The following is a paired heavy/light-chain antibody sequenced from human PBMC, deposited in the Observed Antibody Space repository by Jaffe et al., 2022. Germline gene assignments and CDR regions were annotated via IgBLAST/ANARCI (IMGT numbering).Heavy chain of an antibody. CDR3: ARDGDYGDYDVPPYFDY. D-gene: IGHD4-17*01. CDR2: INPSGGST. V-gene: IGHV1-46*01. Sequence: QVQLVQSGAEVKKPGASVKVSCKASGYTFTSYYMHWVRQAPGQGLEWMGIINPSGGSTSYAQKFQGRVTMTRDTSTSTVYMELSSLRSEDTAVYYCARDGDYGDYDVPPYFDYWGQGTLVTVSS. J-gene: IGHJ4*02. CDR1: GYTFTSYY.
Light chain of an antibody. V-gene: IGLV3-19*01. CDR1: SLRSYY. Sequence: SSELTQDPAVSVALGQTVRITCQGDSLRSYYASWYQQKPGQAPVLVIYGKNNRPSGIPDRFSGSSSGNTASLTITGAQAEDEADYYCNSRDSSGNHLNVVFGGGTKLTVL. CDR2: GKN. CDR3: NSRDSSGNHLNVV. J-gene: IGLJ2*01.